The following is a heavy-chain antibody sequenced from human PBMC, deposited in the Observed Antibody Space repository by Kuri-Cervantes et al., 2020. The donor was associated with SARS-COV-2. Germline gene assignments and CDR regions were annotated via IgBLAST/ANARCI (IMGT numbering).Heavy chain of an antibody. D-gene: IGHD6-13*01. CDR3: ARYDRSIAAADY. J-gene: IGHJ4*02. V-gene: IGHV1-8*02. Sequence: ASVKVSCKASGYTFTGYYMHWVRQAPGQGLEWMGWINPNSGNTGYAQKFQGRVTMTRNTSISTAYMELSSLRSEDTAVYYCARYDRSIAAADYWGQGTLVTVSS. CDR2: INPNSGNT. CDR1: GYTFTGYY.